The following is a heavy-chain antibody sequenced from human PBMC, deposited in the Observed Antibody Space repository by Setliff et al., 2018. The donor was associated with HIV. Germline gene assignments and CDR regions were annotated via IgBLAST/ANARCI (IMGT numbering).Heavy chain of an antibody. Sequence: PSETLSLTCTVSGGSISSSSYYWGWIRQPPGKGLEWIGSIYYSGSTSYNPSLRSRVTISVDTSKYQFSLRLSSVTAADTAVYYCARQAGTYWGFVYYMDVCGKGTTVTVSS. CDR2: IYYSGST. V-gene: IGHV4-39*01. J-gene: IGHJ6*03. CDR3: ARQAGTYWGFVYYMDV. D-gene: IGHD7-27*01. CDR1: GGSISSSSYY.